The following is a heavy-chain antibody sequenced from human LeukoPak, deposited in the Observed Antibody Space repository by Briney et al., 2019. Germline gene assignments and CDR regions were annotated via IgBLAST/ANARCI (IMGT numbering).Heavy chain of an antibody. CDR1: GYTFAGYY. CDR3: ARLDGGNPAGTDY. Sequence: GASVKVSCKASGYTFAGYYMHWVRQAPGQGLEWMGWINPNSGGTNYAQKFQGRVTMTRDTSISTAYMELSRLRSDDTAVYYCARLDGGNPAGTDYWGQGTLVTVSS. V-gene: IGHV1-2*02. D-gene: IGHD4-23*01. CDR2: INPNSGGT. J-gene: IGHJ4*02.